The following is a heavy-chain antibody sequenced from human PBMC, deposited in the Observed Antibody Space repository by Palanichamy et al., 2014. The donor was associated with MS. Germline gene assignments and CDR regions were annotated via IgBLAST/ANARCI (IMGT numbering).Heavy chain of an antibody. D-gene: IGHD1-26*01. J-gene: IGHJ4*02. Sequence: EVQLVESGGGLVLPGGSLRLPCAASGFIFSNHWMTWVRQAPGKALEWVANIKHDGTEKYYLDSVKGRYTISRDNAKKSLYLQMHSLSAEDTAVYYCVRDVFDILGSRGHFDYWGQGTLVTVSS. V-gene: IGHV3-7*03. CDR1: GFIFSNHW. CDR3: VRDVFDILGSRGHFDY. CDR2: IKHDGTEK.